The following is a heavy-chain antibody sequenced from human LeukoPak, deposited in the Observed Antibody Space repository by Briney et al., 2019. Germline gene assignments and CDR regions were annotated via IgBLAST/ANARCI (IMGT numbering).Heavy chain of an antibody. D-gene: IGHD6-13*01. CDR2: INHSGST. Sequence: SETLSLTCAVYGGSFSGYYWSWIRQPPGKGLEWIGEINHSGSTNYNPSLKSRVTISVDTSKNQFSLKLSSVTAADTAVYYCARHSWRSSSWSVPGSFDIWGQGTMVTVSS. J-gene: IGHJ3*02. CDR1: GGSFSGYY. CDR3: ARHSWRSSSWSVPGSFDI. V-gene: IGHV4-34*01.